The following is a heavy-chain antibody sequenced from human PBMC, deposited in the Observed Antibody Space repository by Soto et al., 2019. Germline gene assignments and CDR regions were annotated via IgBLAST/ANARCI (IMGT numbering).Heavy chain of an antibody. V-gene: IGHV3-73*02. J-gene: IGHJ4*02. CDR3: AKWGGAGSDY. CDR2: IRTKANSYAT. CDR1: GFTFSGSA. Sequence: EVQLVESGGGLVQPGGSLKLSCVSSGFTFSGSAMHWVRQASGRGLEWVGRIRTKANSYATAYAESVKGRFTITRDDSKNTAYLRMNSLKTEDTALYYCAKWGGAGSDYWGQGTLVTVSS. D-gene: IGHD1-26*01.